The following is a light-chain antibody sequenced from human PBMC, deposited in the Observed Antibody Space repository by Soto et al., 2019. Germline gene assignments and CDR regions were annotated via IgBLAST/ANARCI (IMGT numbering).Light chain of an antibody. CDR1: QSLSSW. CDR2: DAS. Sequence: DIQMTQSPSTLSASVGARVTITCRASQSLSSWLAWYQQKLGRAPRLRIYDASSLESGVPSRFSGSGYGTEFTLTISSLQPDDFATYYCQQYNTYSSLTFGGGTKVDIK. J-gene: IGKJ4*01. V-gene: IGKV1-5*01. CDR3: QQYNTYSSLT.